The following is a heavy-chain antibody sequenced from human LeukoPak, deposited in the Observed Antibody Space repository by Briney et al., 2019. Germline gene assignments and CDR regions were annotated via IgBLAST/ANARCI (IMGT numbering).Heavy chain of an antibody. Sequence: SETLSLTCTVSGGSISGYYWSWIRQPPGKGLEWIGYIYYSGSTNYNPSLKSRVTISVDTSKNQFSLKLSSVTAADTAVYYCARHPYRDYGYYFDYWGQGTLVTVSS. V-gene: IGHV4-59*08. CDR1: GGSISGYY. CDR2: IYYSGST. D-gene: IGHD4-17*01. J-gene: IGHJ4*02. CDR3: ARHPYRDYGYYFDY.